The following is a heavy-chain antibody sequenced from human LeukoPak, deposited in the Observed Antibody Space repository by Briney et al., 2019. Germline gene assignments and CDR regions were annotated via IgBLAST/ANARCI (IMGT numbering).Heavy chain of an antibody. D-gene: IGHD5-12*01. CDR1: GYTLTSYA. J-gene: IGHJ6*02. Sequence: AASVKVSCKASGYTLTSYAMNWVRQAPGQGLEWMGWINTNTGNPTYAQGFTGRFVFSLDTSVSTAYLQISSLKAEDTAVYYCAREGGYSGYEYNYYYYGMDVWGQGTTVTVSS. CDR3: AREGGYSGYEYNYYYYGMDV. CDR2: INTNTGNP. V-gene: IGHV7-4-1*02.